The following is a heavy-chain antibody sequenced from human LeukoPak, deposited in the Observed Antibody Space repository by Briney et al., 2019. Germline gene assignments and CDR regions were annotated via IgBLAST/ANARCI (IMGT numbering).Heavy chain of an antibody. CDR3: ARHESSFPYYDFWGGYYSWFDP. D-gene: IGHD3-3*01. Sequence: SETLSLTCTVSGGSISSSSYYWGWIRQPPGRGLEWIGSIYYSGSTYYNPSLKSRVTISVDTSKNQFSLKLSSVTAADTAVYYCARHESSFPYYDFWGGYYSWFDPWGQGTLVTVSS. V-gene: IGHV4-39*01. CDR2: IYYSGST. J-gene: IGHJ5*02. CDR1: GGSISSSSYY.